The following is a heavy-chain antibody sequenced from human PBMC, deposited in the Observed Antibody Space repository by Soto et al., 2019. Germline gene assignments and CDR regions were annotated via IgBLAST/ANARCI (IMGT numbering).Heavy chain of an antibody. D-gene: IGHD2-15*01. Sequence: EVQLLESGGGLVQPGGSLRLSCAASGFTFSSYAMSWVRQAPGKGLEWVSGIDGSGRNTYYADSVKGRCTISRDNSKNTLSVQMDSLRVEDTALYYCAKDGGSVCSGGTCYFQAPDYWGQGTLVTVSS. CDR2: IDGSGRNT. V-gene: IGHV3-23*01. CDR1: GFTFSSYA. CDR3: AKDGGSVCSGGTCYFQAPDY. J-gene: IGHJ4*02.